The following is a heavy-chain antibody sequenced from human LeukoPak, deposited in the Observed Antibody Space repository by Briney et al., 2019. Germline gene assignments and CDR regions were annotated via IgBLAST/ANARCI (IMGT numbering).Heavy chain of an antibody. CDR1: GYSFSNYG. CDR3: AKPVQLWSLVLFDY. CDR2: ISGYNGNT. J-gene: IGHJ4*02. Sequence: ASVKVSCKASGYSFSNYGISWVRQAPGQGPEWMGWISGYNGNTNYAEKLQGRVTMTTDTSTSTAYMELRSLRSDDTAVYYCAKPVQLWSLVLFDYWGQGTLVTVSS. D-gene: IGHD5-18*01. V-gene: IGHV1-18*01.